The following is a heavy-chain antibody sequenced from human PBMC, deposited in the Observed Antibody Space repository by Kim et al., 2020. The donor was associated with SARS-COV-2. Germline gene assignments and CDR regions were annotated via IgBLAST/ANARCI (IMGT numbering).Heavy chain of an antibody. CDR1: GYTFKSDP. CDR3: ARDMNPTVYDY. J-gene: IGHJ4*02. V-gene: IGHV1-3*01. CDR2: VNAANDKT. D-gene: IGHD4-4*01. Sequence: ASVKVSCKASGYTFKSDPIHWRRQAPGQRLEWMGWVNAANDKTKYSQKFQGRVTITRDTSANTAYMELSSLTSEDTAVYYCARDMNPTVYDYWGQGTLVTVSS.